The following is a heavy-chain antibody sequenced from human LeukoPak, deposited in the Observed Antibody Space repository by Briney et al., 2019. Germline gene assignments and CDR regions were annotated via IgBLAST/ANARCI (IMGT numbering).Heavy chain of an antibody. J-gene: IGHJ5*02. D-gene: IGHD4/OR15-4a*01. CDR1: GYTFTAYY. CDR3: ARDRPYSANYNDWTPPTNGFDP. Sequence: ASVKVSCKASGYTFTAYYMHWVRQAPRQGLEWMGWINPNSGGTNYAQKFQGRVTMTRDTSISTAYMELSRLRSDDTAVYYCARDRPYSANYNDWTPPTNGFDPWGQGTLVTVSS. CDR2: INPNSGGT. V-gene: IGHV1-2*02.